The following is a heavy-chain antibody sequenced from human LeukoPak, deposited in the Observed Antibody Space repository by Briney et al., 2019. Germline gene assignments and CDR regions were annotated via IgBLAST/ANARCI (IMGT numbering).Heavy chain of an antibody. Sequence: PSETLSLTCTVSGGSISSYYWSWIRQPPGKGLEWIGYIYTSGSTNYNPSLKSRVTISVDTSKNQFSLKLSSVTAADTAVYYCVRQGGAARPDNYYFDYWGQGTLVTVSS. V-gene: IGHV4-4*09. J-gene: IGHJ4*02. CDR3: VRQGGAARPDNYYFDY. CDR2: IYTSGST. D-gene: IGHD6-6*01. CDR1: GGSISSYY.